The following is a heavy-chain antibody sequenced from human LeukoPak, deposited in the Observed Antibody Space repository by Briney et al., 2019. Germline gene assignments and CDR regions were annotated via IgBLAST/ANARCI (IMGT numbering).Heavy chain of an antibody. J-gene: IGHJ4*02. CDR1: GFTFSSYA. Sequence: GRSLRLSCAASGFTFSSYAMHWVRQAPGKGLEWVAVISYDGSNKYYADSVKGRFTISRDNSKNTLYLQMSSLRAEDTAVYYCARGEGITMVRGVIIWGQGTLVTVSS. CDR2: ISYDGSNK. V-gene: IGHV3-30*04. D-gene: IGHD3-10*01. CDR3: ARGEGITMVRGVII.